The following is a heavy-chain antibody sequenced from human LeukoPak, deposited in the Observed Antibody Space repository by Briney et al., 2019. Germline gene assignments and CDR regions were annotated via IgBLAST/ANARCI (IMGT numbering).Heavy chain of an antibody. J-gene: IGHJ4*02. CDR2: IYPGDSDT. CDR1: GYSFTTYW. D-gene: IGHD3-10*01. Sequence: GESLKISCKGSGYSFTTYWIGWVRQMPGRGLEWMGIIYPGDSDTRYSPSFQGQVTISADKSISTAYLQWSRLKASDTAIYYCAKHSRTGSSFDPFEYGGQGTLVTVSS. CDR3: AKHSRTGSSFDPFEY. V-gene: IGHV5-51*01.